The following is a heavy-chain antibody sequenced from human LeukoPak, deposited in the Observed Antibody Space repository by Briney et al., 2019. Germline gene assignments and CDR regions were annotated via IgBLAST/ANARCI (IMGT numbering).Heavy chain of an antibody. V-gene: IGHV4-4*07. D-gene: IGHD6-13*01. J-gene: IGHJ6*03. CDR2: IYTSGST. CDR3: ARGVAAAGMFPYYYYMDV. Sequence: PSQALSLTCTVSGGSISNYYWSWIRQPAGKGLEWIGRIYTSGSTKYNPSLKSRVTISVDTSKNQFSLKLSSVTAADTAVYYCARGVAAAGMFPYYYYMDVWGKGTTVTVSS. CDR1: GGSISNYY.